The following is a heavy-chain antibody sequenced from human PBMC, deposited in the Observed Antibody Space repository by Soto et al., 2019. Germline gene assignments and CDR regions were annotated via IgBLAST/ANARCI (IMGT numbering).Heavy chain of an antibody. Sequence: QITLKESGPTLVKPTQTLTLTCTFSGFSLTTSGVAVGWIRQPPGKALEWLAIVYGSDAKFYSPSLKSRLTIPKDTSKNQVVLTLTNMDPVDTATYSCVRRYDPYYFDYWGQGTLVTVSS. CDR1: GFSLTTSGVA. CDR3: VRRYDPYYFDY. CDR2: VYGSDAK. J-gene: IGHJ4*02. D-gene: IGHD1-1*01. V-gene: IGHV2-5*01.